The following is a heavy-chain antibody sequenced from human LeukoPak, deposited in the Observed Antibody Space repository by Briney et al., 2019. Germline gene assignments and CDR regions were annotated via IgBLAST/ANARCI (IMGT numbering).Heavy chain of an antibody. Sequence: QAGGSLRLSCAASGFIFSSYAMSWVRQAPGKGLEWVSAISGTGGSTYYADSVKGRFTISRDNSKNTLYLQMNSLRAEDTAVYHCAKDRIGHDSSGYFFFDYWGQGTLVTVSS. CDR1: GFIFSSYA. V-gene: IGHV3-23*01. CDR2: ISGTGGST. CDR3: AKDRIGHDSSGYFFFDY. D-gene: IGHD3-22*01. J-gene: IGHJ4*02.